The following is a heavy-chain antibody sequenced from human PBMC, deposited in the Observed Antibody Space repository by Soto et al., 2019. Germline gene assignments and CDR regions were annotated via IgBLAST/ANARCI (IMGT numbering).Heavy chain of an antibody. V-gene: IGHV4-31*03. D-gene: IGHD1-26*01. CDR1: GDSINNGGHY. J-gene: IGHJ4*02. CDR3: ARSAVGATKSGFDS. CDR2: IDYSGTT. Sequence: QVQLQESGPGLVKPSQTLSLTCNVSGDSINNGGHYWSWIRQPPGKGLEWIGFIDYSGTTYYNPSLKSRVTTSVHPSMIQFSLKLYFVTSAASAVYYCARSAVGATKSGFDSWGQGTLVTVSS.